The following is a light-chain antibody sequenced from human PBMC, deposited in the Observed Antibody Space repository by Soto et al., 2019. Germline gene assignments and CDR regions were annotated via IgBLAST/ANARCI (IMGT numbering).Light chain of an antibody. J-gene: IGLJ1*01. CDR3: CSYVGGDTFFL. CDR1: SGDVGSYSP. CDR2: EVT. Sequence: QSVLAQPASVSGSPGQSITISCTGTSGDVGSYSPVSWYQQLPGKAPKLIIYEVTKRPSGVSNRFSGSKSGNTASLTISGLQAEDEAKYFCCSYVGGDTFFLFGTGTKVTVL. V-gene: IGLV2-23*02.